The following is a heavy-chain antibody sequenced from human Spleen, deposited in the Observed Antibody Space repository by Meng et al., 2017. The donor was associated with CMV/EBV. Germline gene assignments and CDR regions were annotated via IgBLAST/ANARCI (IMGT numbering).Heavy chain of an antibody. CDR1: GGTFSSYS. V-gene: IGHV1-69*05. CDR3: ARGGGLGGGNVFDY. CDR2: FNPVFGTS. Sequence: KASGGTFSSYSISWVRQAPGQGLEWMGGFNPVFGTSNSAQKFRGRVTITTDESTTTAYMQLSRLTSADTAVYYCARGGGLGGGNVFDYWGQGVLVTVSS. D-gene: IGHD4-23*01. J-gene: IGHJ4*02.